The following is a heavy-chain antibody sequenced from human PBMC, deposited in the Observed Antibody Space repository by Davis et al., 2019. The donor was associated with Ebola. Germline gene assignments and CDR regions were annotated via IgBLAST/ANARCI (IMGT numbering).Heavy chain of an antibody. Sequence: ASVKVSCKASGYTFTGYYIHWVRQAPGQGLEWMGWINPNSGGTNYAQKFQGWVNMTRDTSISTAYMELSRLRSDDTAGYYCSRESIATRRTYSGMDVWGQGTTVTVSS. D-gene: IGHD6-6*01. CDR3: SRESIATRRTYSGMDV. J-gene: IGHJ6*02. V-gene: IGHV1-2*04. CDR2: INPNSGGT. CDR1: GYTFTGYY.